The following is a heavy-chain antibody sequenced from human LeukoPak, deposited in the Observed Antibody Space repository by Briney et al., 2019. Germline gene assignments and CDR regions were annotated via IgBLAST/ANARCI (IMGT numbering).Heavy chain of an antibody. CDR2: ISAHNGNT. CDR3: ARYFSSGWPLEALDV. CDR1: GFTFTTYA. D-gene: IGHD6-19*01. V-gene: IGHV1-18*01. J-gene: IGHJ3*01. Sequence: GASVKVSCKASGFTFTTYAFSWVRQAPGQGLEWMGWISAHNGNTNYAQKLQGRVTMTTDTSTNTAYTELRSLRFDDTAVYYCARYFSSGWPLEALDVWGQGTLVPVSS.